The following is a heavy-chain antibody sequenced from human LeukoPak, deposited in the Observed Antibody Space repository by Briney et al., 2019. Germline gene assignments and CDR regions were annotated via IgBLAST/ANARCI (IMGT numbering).Heavy chain of an antibody. CDR3: ARRLLHYYYMDV. D-gene: IGHD2-21*01. CDR1: GGSISSSINY. CDR2: IYYSGSA. V-gene: IGHV4-39*01. J-gene: IGHJ6*03. Sequence: SESLSLTCTVSGGSISSSINYWAWIRQTPGKGLEWIGSIYYSGSAYYKPSLKSRATISLDTSKNQFSLKLSSVTAADTAVYYCARRLLHYYYMDVWGKGTTVTVSS.